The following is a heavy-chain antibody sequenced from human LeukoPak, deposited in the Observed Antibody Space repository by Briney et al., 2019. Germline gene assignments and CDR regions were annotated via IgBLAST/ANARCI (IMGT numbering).Heavy chain of an antibody. CDR2: IIPILGIA. D-gene: IGHD6-19*01. CDR3: ARDRIAVAGTFDY. CDR1: GGTFSSYT. J-gene: IGHJ4*02. Sequence: SVKVSCKASGGTFSSYTISWVRQAPGQGLEWMGRIIPILGIANYAQKFQGRVTITADKSTSTAYMELSSLRSEDTVVYYCARDRIAVAGTFDYWGQGTLATVSS. V-gene: IGHV1-69*04.